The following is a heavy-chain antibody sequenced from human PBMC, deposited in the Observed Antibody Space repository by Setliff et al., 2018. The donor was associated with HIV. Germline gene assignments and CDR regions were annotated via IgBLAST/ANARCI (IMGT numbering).Heavy chain of an antibody. D-gene: IGHD1-26*01. CDR1: GFTFSSYS. J-gene: IGHJ4*02. CDR3: AREWESRAADY. V-gene: IGHV3-48*01. CDR2: ISSSSTI. Sequence: LRLSCAASGFTFSSYSMNWVRQAPGKGLEWVSYISSSSTIYYADSVKGRFTISRDNAKNSLHLQMNSLRAEDTAVYYCAREWESRAADYWGQGTLVTVSS.